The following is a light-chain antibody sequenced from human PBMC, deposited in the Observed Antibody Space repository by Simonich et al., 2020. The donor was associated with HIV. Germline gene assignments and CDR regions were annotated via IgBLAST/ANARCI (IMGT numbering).Light chain of an antibody. CDR2: DAS. V-gene: IGKV1-33*01. J-gene: IGKJ4*01. Sequence: DIQLTQSPSSLSASVGDRVTITCRVSQGISSWLAWYQQKPGKAPKLLIYDASNLETGVPSRFSGSGSGTDFTFTISSLQPEDIATYYCQQYDNLPLTFGGGTKVEIK. CDR1: QGISSW. CDR3: QQYDNLPLT.